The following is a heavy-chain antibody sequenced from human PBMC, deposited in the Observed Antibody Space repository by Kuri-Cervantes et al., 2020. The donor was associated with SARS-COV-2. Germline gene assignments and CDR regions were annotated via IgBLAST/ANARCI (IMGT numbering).Heavy chain of an antibody. D-gene: IGHD3-22*01. CDR2: INPNSGGT. J-gene: IGHJ3*02. CDR1: GYTFTGYY. Sequence: ASVKVSCKASGYTFTGYYMHWVRQAPGQGLEWMGWINPNSGGTNYAQKFQGRATMTRDTSISTAYMELSRLRSDDTAVYYCARAGFTMIVVVKDAFDIWGQGTMVTVSS. CDR3: ARAGFTMIVVVKDAFDI. V-gene: IGHV1-2*02.